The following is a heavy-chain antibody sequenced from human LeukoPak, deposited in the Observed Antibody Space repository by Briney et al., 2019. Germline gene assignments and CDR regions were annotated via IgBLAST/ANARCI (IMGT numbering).Heavy chain of an antibody. CDR1: GYTFTGYY. CDR2: INPNSGGT. D-gene: IGHD3-10*01. Sequence: GASVKVSCKASGYTFTGYYMHWVRQAPGQGLEWMGWINPNSGGTNYAQKFQGRVTMTRDTSISTAYMELSRLRSDDTAVYYCARDVYYYGSGSYYNDHWFDPWGQGTLVTVSS. CDR3: ARDVYYYGSGSYYNDHWFDP. V-gene: IGHV1-2*02. J-gene: IGHJ5*02.